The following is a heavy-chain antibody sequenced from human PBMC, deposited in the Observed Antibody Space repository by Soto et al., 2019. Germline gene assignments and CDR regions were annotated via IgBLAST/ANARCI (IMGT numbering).Heavy chain of an antibody. CDR2: IVVGSGHT. Sequence: SVKASCKASVFTFSSSAVKWVRQARGQRLEWIGWIVVGSGHTNYAQKFQERVTITRDMSTSTAYMELSSLRSEDTAVYYCAAAEWELPLRYWGQGTLVTVSS. V-gene: IGHV1-58*01. D-gene: IGHD1-26*01. CDR3: AAAEWELPLRY. CDR1: VFTFSSSA. J-gene: IGHJ4*02.